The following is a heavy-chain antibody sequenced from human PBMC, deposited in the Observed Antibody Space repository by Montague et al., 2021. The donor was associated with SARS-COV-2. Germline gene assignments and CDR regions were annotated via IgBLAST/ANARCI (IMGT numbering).Heavy chain of an antibody. J-gene: IGHJ4*02. Sequence: SETLSLTCTVSDGSVISTYPHWHWVRQSPGRGLEWVGGYLFHIDTADYNASLRSRVTISVDTSKNQFSLRLTSVAAADAAVYCCTRGIDSYKTGYWGQGTPVAVSS. D-gene: IGHD3-10*01. CDR3: TRGIDSYKTGY. CDR1: DGSVISTYPH. CDR2: LFHIDTA. V-gene: IGHV4-61*01.